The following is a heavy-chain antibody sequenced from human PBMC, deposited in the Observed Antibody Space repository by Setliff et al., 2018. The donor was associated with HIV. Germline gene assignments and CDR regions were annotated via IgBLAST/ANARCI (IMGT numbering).Heavy chain of an antibody. J-gene: IGHJ6*02. CDR2: INYSGGT. CDR3: ARIFGDQGYYYGMDV. D-gene: IGHD3-3*01. CDR1: GGSFSAYY. Sequence: SETLSLTCAVYGGSFSAYYWSWIRQPPGKGLEWIGEINYSGGTNYIPSLESRVTISVDTSKNQFSLKLSSVIAADTAVYYCARIFGDQGYYYGMDVWGQGTTVTVSS. V-gene: IGHV4-34*01.